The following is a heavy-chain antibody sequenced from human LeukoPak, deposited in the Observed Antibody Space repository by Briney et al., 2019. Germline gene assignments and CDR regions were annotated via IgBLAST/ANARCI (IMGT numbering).Heavy chain of an antibody. Sequence: SETLSPTCTVSGSSISSYYWSWIRQPPGKGLEWIGYIYYSGSTNYNPSLKSRVTISVDKSKNQFSLKLNSVTAADTAVYYCASRGLVKWFDLWGQGTLVTVSS. CDR1: GSSISSYY. V-gene: IGHV4-59*12. CDR2: IYYSGST. D-gene: IGHD2/OR15-2a*01. CDR3: ASRGLVKWFDL. J-gene: IGHJ5*02.